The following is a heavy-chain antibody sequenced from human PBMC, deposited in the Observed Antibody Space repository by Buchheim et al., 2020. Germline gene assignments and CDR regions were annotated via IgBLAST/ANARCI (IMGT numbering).Heavy chain of an antibody. Sequence: EVQLVESGGGLVQPGGSLRLSCAASGFTFSSHEMNWVRQAPGKGLEWVSYISSSGSTIYYADSVKGRFTISRDNAKNSLYLQMNSLRAEDTAVYYCASLYCGGDCYYVDYWGQGTL. CDR3: ASLYCGGDCYYVDY. V-gene: IGHV3-48*03. CDR2: ISSSGSTI. D-gene: IGHD2-21*02. CDR1: GFTFSSHE. J-gene: IGHJ4*02.